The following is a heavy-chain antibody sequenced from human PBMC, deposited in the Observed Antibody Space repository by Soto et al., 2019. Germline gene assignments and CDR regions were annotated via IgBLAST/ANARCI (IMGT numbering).Heavy chain of an antibody. D-gene: IGHD3-16*02. J-gene: IGHJ3*02. V-gene: IGHV2-5*02. CDR2: IFWDNDD. CDR3: ARVFITFGGVVENDAFDI. CDR1: GFSLTTTRVG. Sequence: QITLKESGPMLVKPTQTLTLTCAYSGFSLTTTRVGVGWIRQPPGKALEWLAVIFWDNDDRYSPFLKSRLTISKNTSKNQLVLTLTNMDPVDTGTYYCARVFITFGGVVENDAFDIWGQGTMVTVSS.